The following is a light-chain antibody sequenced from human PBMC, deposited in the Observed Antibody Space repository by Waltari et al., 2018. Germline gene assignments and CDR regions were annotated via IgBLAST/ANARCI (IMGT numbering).Light chain of an antibody. CDR2: AAS. CDR1: QDIRSW. V-gene: IGKV1-12*01. Sequence: DIQMTQSPSSVSASVGARVTITCRASQDIRSWLAWYQQKPGKAPKLVIYAASSLQSGVPSRFSGSGSGTDFTLTISSLQPEDFATYFCQQTNSFPRTFGPGTKVDIK. J-gene: IGKJ3*01. CDR3: QQTNSFPRT.